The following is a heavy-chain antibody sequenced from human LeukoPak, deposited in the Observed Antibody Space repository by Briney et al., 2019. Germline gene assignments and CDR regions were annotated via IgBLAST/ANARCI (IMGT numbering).Heavy chain of an antibody. V-gene: IGHV3-30*18. CDR1: GFTFISYG. D-gene: IGHD2/OR15-2a*01. CDR2: ISYDGSNK. Sequence: GRSLRLSCAASGFTFISYGMHWVRQAPGKGLEGGAVISYDGSNKYYADSVKGRFTISRDNSKNTLYLQMNSLRAEDTAVYYCAKDLIRIDYYSYGMDVWGRGTTVTVCS. CDR3: AKDLIRIDYYSYGMDV. J-gene: IGHJ6*02.